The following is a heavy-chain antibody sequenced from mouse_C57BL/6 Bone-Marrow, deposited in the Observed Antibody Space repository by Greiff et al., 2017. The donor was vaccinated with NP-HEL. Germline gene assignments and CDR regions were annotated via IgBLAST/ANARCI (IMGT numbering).Heavy chain of an antibody. CDR3: ARGYYYYGSSHYYAMDY. V-gene: IGHV1-55*01. Sequence: VQLQQPGAELVKPGASVKMSCKASGYTFTSYWITWVKQRPGQGLEWIGDIYPGSGSTNYNEKFKSKATLTVDTSSSTAYMQLSSLTSEDSAVYYCARGYYYYGSSHYYAMDYWGQGTSVTVSS. CDR1: GYTFTSYW. J-gene: IGHJ4*01. CDR2: IYPGSGST. D-gene: IGHD1-1*01.